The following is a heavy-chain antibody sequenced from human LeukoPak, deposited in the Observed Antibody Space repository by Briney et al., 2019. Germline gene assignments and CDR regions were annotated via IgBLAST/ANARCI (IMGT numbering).Heavy chain of an antibody. CDR1: GFTFSRSA. D-gene: IGHD3-22*01. Sequence: GGSLRLSCSASGFTFSRSAMTWVRQLPGGGLEWVSSISGNGQQTYYGDSVKGRFSVSRDNSQNTLYLQMDSLRADDSALYYCAKDANYLDSSGYLIPFDYWGQGTLVTVSS. CDR2: ISGNGQQT. J-gene: IGHJ4*02. CDR3: AKDANYLDSSGYLIPFDY. V-gene: IGHV3-23*01.